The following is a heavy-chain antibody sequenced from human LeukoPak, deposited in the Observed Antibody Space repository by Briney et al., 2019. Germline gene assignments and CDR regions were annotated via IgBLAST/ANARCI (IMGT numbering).Heavy chain of an antibody. Sequence: SVKVSCKASGYTFTRHYMHWVRQAPGQGLEWMGIINPSGGSTIYAQKFQGRVTMTRDTSTSTVYMELSSLRSEDTAVYYCARVLGGLAFRTFDYWGQGTLVTVSS. V-gene: IGHV1-46*01. CDR3: ARVLGGLAFRTFDY. D-gene: IGHD3-16*01. CDR2: INPSGGST. J-gene: IGHJ4*02. CDR1: GYTFTRHY.